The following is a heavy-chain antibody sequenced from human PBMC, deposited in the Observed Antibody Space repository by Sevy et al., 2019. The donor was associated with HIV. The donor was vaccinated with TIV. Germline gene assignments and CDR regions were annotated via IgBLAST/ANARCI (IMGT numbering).Heavy chain of an antibody. D-gene: IGHD3-10*01. Sequence: GGSLRLSCAASGFTFSSYWMSWVRQAPGKGLEWVANIKQDGSEKYYVDSVKGGFTISRDNAKNSLYLQMNSLRAEDTAVYYCARVLYYYGSGSSIFDYWGQGTLVTVSS. J-gene: IGHJ4*02. CDR1: GFTFSSYW. V-gene: IGHV3-7*01. CDR3: ARVLYYYGSGSSIFDY. CDR2: IKQDGSEK.